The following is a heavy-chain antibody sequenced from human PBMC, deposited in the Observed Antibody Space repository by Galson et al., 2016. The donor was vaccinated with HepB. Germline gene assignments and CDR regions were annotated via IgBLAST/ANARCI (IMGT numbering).Heavy chain of an antibody. J-gene: IGHJ6*02. CDR3: AKDRRYYDSSGYFWEGYYYDGMDV. CDR2: ISYDGSDK. CDR1: GFTFSSYG. Sequence: SLRLSCAASGFTFSSYGMHWVRQAPGKGLEWVAVISYDGSDKYYADSVKGRFTISRDNSKNTLYLQMNSLRPEDKAVYYCAKDRRYYDSSGYFWEGYYYDGMDVWGQGTAVTVSS. D-gene: IGHD3-22*01. V-gene: IGHV3-30*18.